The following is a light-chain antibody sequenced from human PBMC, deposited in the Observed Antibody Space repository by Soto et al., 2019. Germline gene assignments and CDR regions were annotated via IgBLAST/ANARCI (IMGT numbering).Light chain of an antibody. V-gene: IGKV3-20*01. J-gene: IGKJ1*01. CDR3: QQYGSSP. CDR1: QSVSSSY. CDR2: GAS. Sequence: EIVLTQSPGTLSLSPGERATLSCRASQSVSSSYLAWYQQKPGQAPRLLIYGASSRATGIPYRFSGSGSGTDFTLTISRLEPEDFAVYYCQQYGSSPLGQGTKVEIK.